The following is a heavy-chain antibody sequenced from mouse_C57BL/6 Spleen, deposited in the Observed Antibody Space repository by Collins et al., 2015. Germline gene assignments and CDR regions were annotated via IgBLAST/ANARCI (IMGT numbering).Heavy chain of an antibody. Sequence: LVKTGASVKISCKASGYSFTGYYMHWVKQSHGKSLEWIGYISCYNGATSYNQKFKGRATFTVGTSSSTAYMQFNSLTSEDSAVYYCARSGITTAPGAYWGQGTLVTVSA. CDR3: ARSGITTAPGAY. J-gene: IGHJ3*01. V-gene: IGHV1S34*01. D-gene: IGHD1-2*01. CDR1: GYSFTGYY. CDR2: ISCYNGAT.